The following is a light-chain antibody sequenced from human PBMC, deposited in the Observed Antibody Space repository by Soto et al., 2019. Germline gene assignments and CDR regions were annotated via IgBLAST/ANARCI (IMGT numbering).Light chain of an antibody. CDR2: GAS. V-gene: IGKV3-15*01. CDR1: QSVSGN. J-gene: IGKJ4*01. Sequence: EIVMTQSPATLSVSPGERVTLSCRASQSVSGNLAWYQQKPGQAPRLLIYGASTRPTGIPARFSGSGSGTEVTLTISSLQSEDVAVYYCQQYNNWLFTFGGGTRVEIK. CDR3: QQYNNWLFT.